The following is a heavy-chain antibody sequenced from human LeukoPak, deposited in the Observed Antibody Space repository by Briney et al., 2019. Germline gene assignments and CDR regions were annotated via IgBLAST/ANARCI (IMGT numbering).Heavy chain of an antibody. CDR2: IYYSGST. D-gene: IGHD3-9*01. V-gene: IGHV4-31*03. CDR3: ARDSYDILTGYSRFDP. Sequence: SQTLSLTCTVSGGSISSGGYYWSWIRQHPGKGLEWIGYIYYSGSTYYNPSLKSRVTLSVDMSKNQFSLKLSSVTAADTAVYYCARDSYDILTGYSRFDPWGQGTLVTVSS. J-gene: IGHJ5*02. CDR1: GGSISSGGYY.